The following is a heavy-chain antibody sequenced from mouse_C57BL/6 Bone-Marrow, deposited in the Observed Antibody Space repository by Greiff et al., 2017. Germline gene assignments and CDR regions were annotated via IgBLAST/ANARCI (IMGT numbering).Heavy chain of an antibody. CDR3: ARRYYGSSKNYYAMDY. J-gene: IGHJ4*01. Sequence: QVQLQQPGAELVKPGASVKLSCKASGYTFTSYWMHWVKQRPGQGLEWIGMIHPNSGSTNYNEKFKSKATLTVDKASSTAYMQLSSLTSEDSAVYYCARRYYGSSKNYYAMDYWGQGTSVTVSS. V-gene: IGHV1-64*01. CDR2: IHPNSGST. CDR1: GYTFTSYW. D-gene: IGHD1-1*01.